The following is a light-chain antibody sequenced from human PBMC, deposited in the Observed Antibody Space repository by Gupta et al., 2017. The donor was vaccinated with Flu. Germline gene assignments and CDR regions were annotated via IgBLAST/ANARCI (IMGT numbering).Light chain of an antibody. J-gene: IGKJ5*01. CDR3: QQDGGSSIT. CDR2: GAS. CDR1: QSVRINY. Sequence: GTLSLSPGESATLSCRASQSVRINYLAWYQQKPGQAPRLLIYGASSRATGIPDRFSGGGSGTDFTLTISRLEPEDFAVYYCQQDGGSSITFGQGTRLDIK. V-gene: IGKV3-20*01.